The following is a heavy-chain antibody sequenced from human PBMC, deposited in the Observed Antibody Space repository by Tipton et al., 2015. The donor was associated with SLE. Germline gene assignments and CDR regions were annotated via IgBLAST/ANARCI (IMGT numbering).Heavy chain of an antibody. Sequence: TLSLTCAVYGGSFSGYSWSWIRQPPGKGLEWIGQTNPSGNTNYNPSLKSRVTISVDTSKNQFSLELSSVTAADTALYFCARAKDWEDGFDVWGQGTMVTVSA. CDR1: GGSFSGYS. CDR2: TNPSGNT. CDR3: ARAKDWEDGFDV. D-gene: IGHD3-9*01. V-gene: IGHV4-34*01. J-gene: IGHJ3*01.